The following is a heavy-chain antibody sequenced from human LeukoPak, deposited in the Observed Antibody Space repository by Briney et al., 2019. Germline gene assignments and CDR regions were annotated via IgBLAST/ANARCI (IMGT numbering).Heavy chain of an antibody. CDR3: ATGIAAAGNYFDY. Sequence: SETLSLTCTVSGGSIGSSSYYWGWIRQPPGKGLEWIGSIYCSGSTYHNPSLKSRVTISVDTSKNQFSLKLSSVTAADTAVYYCATGIAAAGNYFDYWGQGTLVTVSS. D-gene: IGHD6-13*01. J-gene: IGHJ4*02. CDR1: GGSIGSSSYY. V-gene: IGHV4-39*01. CDR2: IYCSGST.